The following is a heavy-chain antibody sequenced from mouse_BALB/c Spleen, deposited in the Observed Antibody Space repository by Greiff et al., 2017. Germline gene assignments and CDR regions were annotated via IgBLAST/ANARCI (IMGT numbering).Heavy chain of an antibody. V-gene: IGHV1-9*01. Sequence: QVQLKQSGAELMKPGASVKISCKATGYTFSSYWIEWVKQRPGHGLEWIGEILPGSGSTNYNEKFKGKATFTADTSSNTAYMQLSSLTSEDSAVYYCARVDYDGYYYAMDYWGQGTSVTVSS. CDR1: GYTFSSYW. J-gene: IGHJ4*01. CDR3: ARVDYDGYYYAMDY. CDR2: ILPGSGST. D-gene: IGHD2-4*01.